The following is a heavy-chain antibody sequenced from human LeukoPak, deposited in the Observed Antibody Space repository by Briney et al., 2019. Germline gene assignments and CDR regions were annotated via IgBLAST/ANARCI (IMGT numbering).Heavy chain of an antibody. V-gene: IGHV3-30-3*01. D-gene: IGHD2-15*01. CDR3: ARGSVGTPPPFDF. Sequence: GGSLRLSCAASGFTFSRYALHWVRQTPGKGLEGLALTSFDGSGQYYADFVKGRFTISRDNSKNRLYLQMNSLRPEDTAVYYCARGSVGTPPPFDFWGQGTLVTVSS. J-gene: IGHJ4*02. CDR2: TSFDGSGQ. CDR1: GFTFSRYA.